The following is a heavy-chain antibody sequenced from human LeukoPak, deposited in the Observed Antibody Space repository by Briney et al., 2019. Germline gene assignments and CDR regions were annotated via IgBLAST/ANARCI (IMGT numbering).Heavy chain of an antibody. J-gene: IGHJ4*02. V-gene: IGHV4-61*08. Sequence: SETLSLTCTVSGASVSSGGYYWSWLRQPPGKGLEWIGYIYYSGGTNYNPSLKSRVTISVDTSKNQFSLKVSSVTAADTAVYYCARRGGSVRSFDYWGQGTLVTVSS. CDR3: ARRGGSVRSFDY. CDR1: GASVSSGGYY. CDR2: IYYSGGT. D-gene: IGHD2-15*01.